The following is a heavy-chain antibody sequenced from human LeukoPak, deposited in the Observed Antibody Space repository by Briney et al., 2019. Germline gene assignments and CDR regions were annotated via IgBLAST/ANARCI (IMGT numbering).Heavy chain of an antibody. CDR3: AREGDSLFDY. V-gene: IGHV4-59*01. CDR2: IYYSGST. D-gene: IGHD1-26*01. J-gene: IGHJ4*02. Sequence: SETLSLTCTVSGGSISSYYWSWIRQPPGKGLEWIGYIYYSGSTNYNPSLKSRVTISVDTSKNQFSLKLSSVTAADTAVYYCAREGDSLFDYWGQGILVTVSS. CDR1: GGSISSYY.